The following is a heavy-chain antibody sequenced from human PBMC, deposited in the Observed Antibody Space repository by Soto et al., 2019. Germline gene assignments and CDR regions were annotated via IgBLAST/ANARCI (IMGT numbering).Heavy chain of an antibody. CDR2: ISDTSRTI. D-gene: IGHD3-22*01. J-gene: IGHJ3*01. CDR3: ARGDSSSYYYVYAFDV. Sequence: EVQLLESGGGLVQPGGSLTLSCVASGFSLSSHEMNWVRQAPGKGLEWISYISDTSRTIYYADSVRGRFTISRDNAKNSVALQMNGLGVEDTAVYYCARGDSSSYYYVYAFDVWGQGTVVTVSS. V-gene: IGHV3-48*03. CDR1: GFSLSSHE.